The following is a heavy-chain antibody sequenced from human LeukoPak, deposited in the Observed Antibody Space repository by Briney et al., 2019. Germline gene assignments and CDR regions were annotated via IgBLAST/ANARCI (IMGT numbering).Heavy chain of an antibody. J-gene: IGHJ6*03. V-gene: IGHV1-69*05. CDR3: ARDTGAPDYYMDV. Sequence: SVKVSCKASGGTFSSYAISWVRQAPGQGLEWMGRIIPIFGTANYAQKFQGRVTITTDESTSTAYMELSSLRSDDTAVYYCARDTGAPDYYMDVWGKGTTVTVSS. CDR2: IIPIFGTA. D-gene: IGHD1-26*01. CDR1: GGTFSSYA.